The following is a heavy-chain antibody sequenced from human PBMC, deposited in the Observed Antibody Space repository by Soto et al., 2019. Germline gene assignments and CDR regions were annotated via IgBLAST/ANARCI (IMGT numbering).Heavy chain of an antibody. V-gene: IGHV4-31*03. CDR3: ARWQRDYYDSSGYPGS. D-gene: IGHD3-22*01. CDR1: GCSISSGGYY. J-gene: IGHJ1*01. CDR2: IYYSGST. Sequence: PXETLSLTCTVSGCSISSGGYYWSWIRQHPGKGLEWIGYIYYSGSTYYNPSLKSRVTISVDTSKNQFSLKLSSVTAADTAVYYCARWQRDYYDSSGYPGSWGQGYLVTVSS.